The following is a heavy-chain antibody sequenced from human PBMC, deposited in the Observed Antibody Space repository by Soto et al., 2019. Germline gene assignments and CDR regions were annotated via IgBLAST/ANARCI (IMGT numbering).Heavy chain of an antibody. CDR2: IHYSGSV. J-gene: IGHJ6*01. V-gene: IGHV4-30-4*01. Sequence: QVQLQESGPGLVRPSQTLSLTCTVSGGSISSDHYHWTWIRQTPGKGLEWIGYIHYSGSVYYNPSLQRRVTMSVDTPKNQFSKKPSAVTAADTAVYFCIREDDGGDRDYYGLDGWGQGATGTVSS. CDR3: IREDDGGDRDYYGLDG. D-gene: IGHD4-17*01. CDR1: GGSISSDHYH.